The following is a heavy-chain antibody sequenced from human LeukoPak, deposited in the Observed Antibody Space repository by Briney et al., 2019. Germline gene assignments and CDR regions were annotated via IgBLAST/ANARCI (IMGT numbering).Heavy chain of an antibody. D-gene: IGHD6-13*01. Sequence: SETLSLTCTVSVGSINSYHWSWIRQPPGKGRERIGYIYYSGSTNYNPSLKSRLTISVDTSKNQFSLKLSSVTAADTAVYYCARHIYSSWDRAFDIWGQGTMVTVSS. CDR3: ARHIYSSWDRAFDI. CDR1: VGSINSYH. J-gene: IGHJ3*02. CDR2: IYYSGST. V-gene: IGHV4-59*08.